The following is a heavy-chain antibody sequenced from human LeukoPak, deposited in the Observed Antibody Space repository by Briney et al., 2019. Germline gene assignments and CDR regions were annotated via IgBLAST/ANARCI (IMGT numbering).Heavy chain of an antibody. CDR2: ISSDGNDK. CDR3: TTKVIRGNSGDDYDD. Sequence: GGSLRLSCAASGVTFSSYGMHWVRQAPGKGLEWVALISSDGNDKLYGDSVKGRFTISRDDSKSTLYLQMNGLRAEDTAVYYCTTKVIRGNSGDDYDDWGQGTLVTVSS. CDR1: GVTFSSYG. J-gene: IGHJ4*02. V-gene: IGHV3-30*03. D-gene: IGHD5-12*01.